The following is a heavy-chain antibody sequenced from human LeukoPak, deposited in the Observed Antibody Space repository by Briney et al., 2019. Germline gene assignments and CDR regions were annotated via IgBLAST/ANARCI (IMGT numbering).Heavy chain of an antibody. D-gene: IGHD6-6*01. CDR3: ARESVHFDY. CDR2: ISWNSGSI. J-gene: IGHJ4*02. CDR1: GFTFDDYA. Sequence: GGSLRLSCAASGFTFDDYAMHWVRQAPGKGLEWVSGISWNSGSIGYADSVKGRFTISRGNAKNSLYLQMNSLRAEDTAVYYCARESVHFDYWGQGTLVTVSS. V-gene: IGHV3-9*01.